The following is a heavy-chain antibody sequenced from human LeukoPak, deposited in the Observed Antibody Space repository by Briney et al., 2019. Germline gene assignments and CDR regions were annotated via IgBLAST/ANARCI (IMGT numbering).Heavy chain of an antibody. V-gene: IGHV3-23*01. J-gene: IGHJ4*02. Sequence: PGGSLRLSCAASGFTFSSYAMSWVRQAPGKGLEWVSGISGSTSTAYYPDSVKGRFTISRDNSKNTLYLQMNSLRAEDTAVYYCAEDRYISGWYPDYCGQGTLVTVSS. CDR1: GFTFSSYA. CDR2: ISGSTSTA. D-gene: IGHD6-19*01. CDR3: AEDRYISGWYPDY.